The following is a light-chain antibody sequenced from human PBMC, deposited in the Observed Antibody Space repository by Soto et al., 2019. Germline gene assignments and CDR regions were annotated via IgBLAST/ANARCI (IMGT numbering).Light chain of an antibody. V-gene: IGKV1-39*01. CDR2: AAS. CDR3: QQTYRIPYT. CDR1: QDIKKY. Sequence: DIQMTQSPSSLSASVRDRVTITCQASQDIKKYLNWYQQKSGTPPKLLMYAASNLQSGVPSRFSGRGSGTDFTLTISSLQPEDFASYYCQQTYRIPYTFGQGTKVDI. J-gene: IGKJ2*01.